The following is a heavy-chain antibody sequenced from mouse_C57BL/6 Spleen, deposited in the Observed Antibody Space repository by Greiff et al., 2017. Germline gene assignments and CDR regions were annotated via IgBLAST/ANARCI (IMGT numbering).Heavy chain of an antibody. J-gene: IGHJ1*03. Sequence: QVQLQESGAELVRPGASVKMSCKASGYTFTSYNMHWVKQTPRQGLAWIGAIYPGNGDTSYNQKFKGKATLTVDKSSSTAYMQLSSLTTEDSAVYFCARGVFYYGSSHWYFDVWGTGTTVTVSS. V-gene: IGHV1-12*01. CDR3: ARGVFYYGSSHWYFDV. CDR1: GYTFTSYN. CDR2: IYPGNGDT. D-gene: IGHD1-1*01.